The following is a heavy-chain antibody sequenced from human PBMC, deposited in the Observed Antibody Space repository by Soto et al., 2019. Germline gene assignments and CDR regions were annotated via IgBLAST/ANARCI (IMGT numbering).Heavy chain of an antibody. CDR2: IYYSGST. J-gene: IGHJ4*02. CDR3: ARGSRGSWYIY. D-gene: IGHD6-13*01. Sequence: SETLSLTCTVSGGSISSGDYYWSWIRQPPGKGLEWIGYIYYSGSTYYNPSLKNRATISVDRSKNHFSLDLTSVTAADTAVYYCARGSRGSWYIYWGPGTLVTVSS. CDR1: GGSISSGDYY. V-gene: IGHV4-30-4*01.